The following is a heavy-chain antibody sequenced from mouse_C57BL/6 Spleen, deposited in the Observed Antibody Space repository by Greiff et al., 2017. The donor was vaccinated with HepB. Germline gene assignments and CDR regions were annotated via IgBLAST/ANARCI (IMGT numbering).Heavy chain of an antibody. J-gene: IGHJ4*01. D-gene: IGHD2-1*01. V-gene: IGHV1-72*01. CDR3: ARSHYGNYGYAMDY. Sequence: QVQLKQPGAELVKPGASVKLSCKASGYTFTSYWMHWVKQRPGRGLEWIGRIDPNSGGTKYNEKFKSKATLTVDKPSSTAYMQLSSLTSEDSAVYYGARSHYGNYGYAMDYWGQGTSVTVSS. CDR2: IDPNSGGT. CDR1: GYTFTSYW.